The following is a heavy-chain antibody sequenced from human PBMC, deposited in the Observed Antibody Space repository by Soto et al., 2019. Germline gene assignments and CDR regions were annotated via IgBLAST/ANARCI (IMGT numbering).Heavy chain of an antibody. Sequence: SETLSLTCAVYSGSFSTYYWNWIRQPPGKGLEWIGEINQSGSTNYNPSLKSRVTMTRDTSITTAYMELSRLRSGDTAVYYCAREPATAKPEGVDFWGQGTLVTVSS. CDR1: SGSFSTYY. CDR2: INQSGST. V-gene: IGHV4-34*10. D-gene: IGHD1-1*01. J-gene: IGHJ4*02. CDR3: AREPATAKPEGVDF.